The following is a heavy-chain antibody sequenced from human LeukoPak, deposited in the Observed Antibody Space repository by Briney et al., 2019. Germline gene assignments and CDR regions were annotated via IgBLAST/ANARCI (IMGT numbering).Heavy chain of an antibody. CDR3: ARALRITISDFDF. D-gene: IGHD3-9*01. CDR2: ISAYNGNT. J-gene: IGHJ4*02. Sequence: ASVKVSCKASGYTFTIYGFGRERQAPGQGLGWMGWISAYNGNTNYAQKVQGRVTMTTDTYTSKAYMELRSLTSDDTAVYYCARALRITISDFDFWGQGTLVTVSS. V-gene: IGHV1-18*01. CDR1: GYTFTIYG.